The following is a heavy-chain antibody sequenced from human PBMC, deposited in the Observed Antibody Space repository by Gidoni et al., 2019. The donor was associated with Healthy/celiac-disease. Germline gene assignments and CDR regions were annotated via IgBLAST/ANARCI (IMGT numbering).Heavy chain of an antibody. V-gene: IGHV3-23*04. CDR3: AKAHSSSFNEGVAAQH. J-gene: IGHJ1*01. D-gene: IGHD6-13*01. CDR2: ISGSGGST. CDR1: GFTFSTYA. Sequence: EVQLVESGGGLVQPGGSLRLSCAAAGFTFSTYAMSWVRQAPGKGLEWVSAISGSGGSTYYADSVKGRFTISRDNSKNTPYLQMNSLRAEDTAVYYCAKAHSSSFNEGVAAQHWGRGTLVTVSS.